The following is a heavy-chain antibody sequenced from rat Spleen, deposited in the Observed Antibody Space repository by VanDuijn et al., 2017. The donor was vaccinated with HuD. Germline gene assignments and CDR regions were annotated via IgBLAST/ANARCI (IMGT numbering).Heavy chain of an antibody. V-gene: IGHV2-45*01. J-gene: IGHJ4*01. D-gene: IGHD5-1*01. Sequence: QVQLMVSGPGLVQPSETLSLTCTVSGFSVTSYNFHWVRQPPGKGLEWMGVIWSGGGTAYNSPLKSRLSISRDTSKNHIFLKMNSLQSEDTATYHCARAPGNGYVMDAWGQGASVTVSS. CDR2: IWSGGGT. CDR3: ARAPGNGYVMDA. CDR1: GFSVTSYN.